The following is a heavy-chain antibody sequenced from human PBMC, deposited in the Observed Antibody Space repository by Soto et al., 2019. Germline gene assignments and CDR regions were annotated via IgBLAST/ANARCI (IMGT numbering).Heavy chain of an antibody. CDR1: GFTFSNAW. Sequence: GGSLRLSCAASGFTFSNAWMSWVRQAPGKGLEWVGRIKSKTDGGTTDYAAPVKGRFTISRDDSKNTLYLQMNSLKTEDTAVYYCTTDPNSWYYYGSGRSYGMDVWGQGTTVTVSS. CDR2: IKSKTDGGTT. D-gene: IGHD3-10*01. CDR3: TTDPNSWYYYGSGRSYGMDV. V-gene: IGHV3-15*01. J-gene: IGHJ6*02.